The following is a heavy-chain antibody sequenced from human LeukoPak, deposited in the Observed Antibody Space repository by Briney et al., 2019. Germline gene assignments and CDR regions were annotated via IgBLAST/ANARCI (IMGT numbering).Heavy chain of an antibody. Sequence: PSETLSLTCTVSGGSISSSSYYWGWIRQPPGKGLEWIGSIYYSGSTNYNSSLKSRVTISVDTSKNQFSLKLSSVTAADTAVYYCASTTSGSYYLFGYWGQGTLVTVSS. D-gene: IGHD1-26*01. J-gene: IGHJ4*02. CDR1: GGSISSSSYY. CDR2: IYYSGST. V-gene: IGHV4-39*07. CDR3: ASTTSGSYYLFGY.